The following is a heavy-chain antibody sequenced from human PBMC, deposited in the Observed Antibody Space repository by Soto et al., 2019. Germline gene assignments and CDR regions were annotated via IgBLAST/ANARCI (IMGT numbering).Heavy chain of an antibody. CDR3: ARGDSEAARLRVTPWFDP. CDR2: IYYSGST. D-gene: IGHD2-15*01. CDR1: GGSISSGGYY. V-gene: IGHV4-31*03. J-gene: IGHJ5*02. Sequence: QVQLQESGPGLVKPSQTLSLTCTVSGGSISSGGYYWSWIRQHPGKGLEWIGYIYYSGSTYYNPSLKSRVTISVDTSKNQFSLKLGSVTAADTAVYYCARGDSEAARLRVTPWFDPWGQGTLVTVSS.